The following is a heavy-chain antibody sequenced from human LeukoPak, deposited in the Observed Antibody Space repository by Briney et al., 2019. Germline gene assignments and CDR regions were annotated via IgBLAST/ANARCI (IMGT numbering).Heavy chain of an antibody. CDR1: GFTVSSNY. CDR2: IYTVGNT. Sequence: GGSLRLSCAASGFTVSSNYMSWVRQPPGKGLEWVSVIYTVGNTDYADSVKGRFTISRDNSKNTLYLQMNSLRAEDTAGYYCARDGSGSDAFDIWGQGTMVTVSS. CDR3: ARDGSGSDAFDI. J-gene: IGHJ3*02. V-gene: IGHV3-66*01. D-gene: IGHD6-19*01.